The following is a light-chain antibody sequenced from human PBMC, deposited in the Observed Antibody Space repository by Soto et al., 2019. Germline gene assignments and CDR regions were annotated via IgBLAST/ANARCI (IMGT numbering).Light chain of an antibody. CDR3: QQLNRYPVT. V-gene: IGKV1-9*01. CDR2: AAS. J-gene: IGKJ5*01. Sequence: DIQLTQSPSFLSASVGDRVTITCRASQGISSYLAWYQQKPGKAPKLLIYAASTLQSGVPSRFSGSGSGTEFTLTICSLQPEDFATYYCQQLNRYPVTFGHGTRLEIK. CDR1: QGISSY.